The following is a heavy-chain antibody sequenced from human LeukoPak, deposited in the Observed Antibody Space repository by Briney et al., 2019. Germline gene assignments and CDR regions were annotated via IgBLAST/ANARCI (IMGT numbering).Heavy chain of an antibody. Sequence: ASVKVSCKASGYTFTSYGISWVRQAPGQGLEWMGWISAYNGNTNYAQKLRGRVTMTTDTSTSTAYMELRSLRSDDTAVYYCARERAPPLYDSSGYYQEFDYWGQGTLVTVSS. V-gene: IGHV1-18*01. CDR2: ISAYNGNT. CDR1: GYTFTSYG. J-gene: IGHJ4*02. D-gene: IGHD3-22*01. CDR3: ARERAPPLYDSSGYYQEFDY.